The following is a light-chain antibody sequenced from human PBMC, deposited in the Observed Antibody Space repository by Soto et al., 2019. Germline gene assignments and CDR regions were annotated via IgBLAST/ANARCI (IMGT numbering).Light chain of an antibody. J-gene: IGKJ1*01. Sequence: IQMTQSPSTLSASVGDRVTIPCRASQSISSWLAWYQQKPGKAPKLLIYDASSLESGVPSRFSGSGSGTEFTLTISSLQPDDFATYYCQQYNTYSGTFGQGTKVEIK. CDR3: QQYNTYSGT. CDR2: DAS. CDR1: QSISSW. V-gene: IGKV1-5*01.